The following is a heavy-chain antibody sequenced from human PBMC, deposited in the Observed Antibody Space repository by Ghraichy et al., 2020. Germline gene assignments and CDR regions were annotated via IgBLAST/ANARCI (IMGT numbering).Heavy chain of an antibody. V-gene: IGHV4-39*01. CDR1: GGSISSSSYY. Sequence: SETLSLTCTVSGGSISSSSYYWGWIRQPPGKGLEWIGSIYYSGSTYYNPSLKSRVTISVDTSKNQFSLKLSSVTAADPAVYYCARRSELGRQLVTYYYYGMDVWGQGTTVTVSS. J-gene: IGHJ6*02. D-gene: IGHD6-6*01. CDR2: IYYSGST. CDR3: ARRSELGRQLVTYYYYGMDV.